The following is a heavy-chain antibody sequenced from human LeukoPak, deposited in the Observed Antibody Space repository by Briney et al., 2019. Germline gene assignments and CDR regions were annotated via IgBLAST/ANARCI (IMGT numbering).Heavy chain of an antibody. CDR1: GFTFRTYG. CDR3: AKDLQWGDGYNPTQNYFDY. J-gene: IGHJ4*02. D-gene: IGHD5-24*01. CDR2: LSGSGGFT. V-gene: IGHV3-23*01. Sequence: GGTLRLSCAASGFTFRTYGMNWVRQAPGKGLEWVSTLSGSGGFTYYADSVRGRFTISRDSSKNTLYLQMNSLRAEDTAVYYCAKDLQWGDGYNPTQNYFDYWGQGTLVTVSS.